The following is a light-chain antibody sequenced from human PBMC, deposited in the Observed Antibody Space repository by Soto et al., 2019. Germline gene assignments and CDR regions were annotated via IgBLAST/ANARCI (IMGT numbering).Light chain of an antibody. CDR1: SSDVGGYNY. J-gene: IGLJ3*02. Sequence: QSALTQPASVSGSPGQSITISCTGTSSDVGGYNYVSWYQQHPGKAPKLMIYGVSNRPSGISYRFSGSKSGNTASLTISGLQAEDEADYYCSSYTSSNTWVFGGGTKLTV. CDR3: SSYTSSNTWV. CDR2: GVS. V-gene: IGLV2-14*01.